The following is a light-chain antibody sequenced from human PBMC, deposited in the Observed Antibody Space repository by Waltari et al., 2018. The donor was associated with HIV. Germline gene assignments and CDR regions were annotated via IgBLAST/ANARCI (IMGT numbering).Light chain of an antibody. CDR3: GTWDSSLSAGV. V-gene: IGLV1-51*01. CDR2: DNN. Sequence: QSVLTLPPSVSAAPGQKVTISSPCRSPTIGTNYVPSYQQLPGPAPKLLIYDNNKRPSGIPDRFSGSKSGTSATLGITGLQTGDEADYYCGTWDSSLSAGVFGGGTKLTVL. J-gene: IGLJ3*02. CDR1: SPTIGTNY.